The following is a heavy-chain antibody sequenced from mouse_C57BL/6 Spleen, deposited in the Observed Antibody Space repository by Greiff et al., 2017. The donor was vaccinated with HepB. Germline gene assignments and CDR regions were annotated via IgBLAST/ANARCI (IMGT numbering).Heavy chain of an antibody. D-gene: IGHD4-1*01. J-gene: IGHJ1*03. CDR1: GFTFTDYY. CDR2: IRNKANGYTT. V-gene: IGHV7-3*01. Sequence: EVQLVESGGGLVQPGGSLSLSCAASGFTFTDYYMSWVRQPPGKALEWLGFIRNKANGYTTEYSASVKGRFTISRDNSQSILYLQMNALRAEDSATYYCARCPQLTGTLYGYFDVWGTGTTVTVSS. CDR3: ARCPQLTGTLYGYFDV.